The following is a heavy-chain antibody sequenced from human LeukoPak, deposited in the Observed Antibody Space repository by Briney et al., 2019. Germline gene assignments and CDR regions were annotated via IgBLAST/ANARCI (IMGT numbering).Heavy chain of an antibody. Sequence: ASVKVSCKVSGYTLTELSMHWVRQAPGKGLEWMGGFDPEDGETIYAQKFQGRVTMTEDTSTDTAYMELSSLRSEDTAVYYCASGLYILTGYYPLYWGQGTLVTVSS. V-gene: IGHV1-24*01. CDR3: ASGLYILTGYYPLY. J-gene: IGHJ4*02. D-gene: IGHD3-9*01. CDR1: GYTLTELS. CDR2: FDPEDGET.